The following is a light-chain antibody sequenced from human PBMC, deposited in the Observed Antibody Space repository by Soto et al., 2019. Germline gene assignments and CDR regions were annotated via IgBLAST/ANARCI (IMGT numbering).Light chain of an antibody. CDR3: SSYTSSYTYV. J-gene: IGLJ1*01. CDR1: SSDVGGYNF. V-gene: IGLV2-14*03. Sequence: QSVLTQPASVSGSPGQSVTISCAGTSSDVGGYNFVSWYQQHPGKAPQLMIYDVSSRPSGVSNRFSGSKSGNTASLTISGLPAEDEADYYCSSYTSSYTYVFGTGTKLTVL. CDR2: DVS.